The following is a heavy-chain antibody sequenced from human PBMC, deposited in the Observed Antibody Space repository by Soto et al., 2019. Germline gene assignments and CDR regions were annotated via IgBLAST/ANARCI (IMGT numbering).Heavy chain of an antibody. D-gene: IGHD1-26*01. J-gene: IGHJ4*02. CDR3: ARGGGSDSFDY. CDR2: INHLETT. CDR1: GASISYGNYA. V-gene: IGHV4-30-2*01. Sequence: SETLSLTCTVSGASISYGNYAWSWIRQAPGKGLEWIGYINHLETTFYNPSFESRLTLSIDRAKNQFSLNLNSMSAADRAVYFCARGGGSDSFDYWGQGILVTVSS.